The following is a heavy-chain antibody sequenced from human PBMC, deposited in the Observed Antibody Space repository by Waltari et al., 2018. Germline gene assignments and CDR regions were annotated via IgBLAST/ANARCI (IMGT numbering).Heavy chain of an antibody. CDR3: ARGYYGDYAHDS. CDR2: INPNSGET. V-gene: IGHV1-2*02. Sequence: QVQLVQFGAGVKRPGASMKVSCKAYGYSLHYHFIHWVRQAPGQGLEWMGWINPNSGETSYAQKFQGRVTMTRDTSVSTAYVELSELTSDDTAFYFCARGYYGDYAHDSWGQGALVTVSS. D-gene: IGHD4-17*01. CDR1: GYSLHYHF. J-gene: IGHJ5*01.